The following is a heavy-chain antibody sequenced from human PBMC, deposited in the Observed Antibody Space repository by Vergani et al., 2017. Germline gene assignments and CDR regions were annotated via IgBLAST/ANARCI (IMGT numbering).Heavy chain of an antibody. CDR3: ARDIDDFWSGYYRGPLFDY. D-gene: IGHD3-3*01. CDR2: ISYDGTNK. J-gene: IGHJ4*02. Sequence: QVQLVGSGGGVFQPGRSLRLSCAASGFTFSSYAMHWVRQAPGKGLEWVAVISYDGTNKYYADSVKGRFTISRDNSKNTLYLQMNSLRAEDTAVYYCARDIDDFWSGYYRGPLFDYWGQGTLVTVSS. V-gene: IGHV3-30-3*01. CDR1: GFTFSSYA.